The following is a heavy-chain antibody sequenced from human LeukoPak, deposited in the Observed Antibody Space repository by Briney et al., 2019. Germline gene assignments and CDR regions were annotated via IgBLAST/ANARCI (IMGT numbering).Heavy chain of an antibody. D-gene: IGHD3-10*01. Sequence: GASVKVSCKASGYTFTGYYMHWLRQAPGQGLEWMGWINPNSGGTNYAQKFQGWVTMTRDTSISTAYMELSSLRSEDTAVYYCARDLIYGSGGAETGYWGQGTLVTVSS. CDR2: INPNSGGT. CDR3: ARDLIYGSGGAETGY. V-gene: IGHV1-2*04. CDR1: GYTFTGYY. J-gene: IGHJ4*02.